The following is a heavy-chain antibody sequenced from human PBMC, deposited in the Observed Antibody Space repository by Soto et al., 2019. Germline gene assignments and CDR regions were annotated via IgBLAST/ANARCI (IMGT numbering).Heavy chain of an antibody. CDR2: RWYDGRNK. CDR3: ARDKRKWSARDALDI. V-gene: IGHV3-33*01. J-gene: IGHJ3*02. CDR1: GCTFSSYG. Sequence: GGSMRLSCAAPGCTFSSYGMHWVRQPPCKWMEWLAVRWYDGRNKYYAASVKGRFNISRYNSKNTLYLQMNSLRAEETDVYYCARDKRKWSARDALDIGGQGTMATVSS. D-gene: IGHD2-8*01.